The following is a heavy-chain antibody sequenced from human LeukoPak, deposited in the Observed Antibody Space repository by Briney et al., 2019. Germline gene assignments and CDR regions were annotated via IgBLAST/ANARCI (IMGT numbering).Heavy chain of an antibody. J-gene: IGHJ3*02. CDR2: IYYSGST. V-gene: IGHV4-59*01. D-gene: IGHD5-24*01. CDR3: ARAPGEWLQLGAFDI. CDR1: GGSISSYY. Sequence: SETLSLTCTVSGGSISSYYWSWIRQPPGKGLEWIGYIYYSGSTNYNPSLKSRVTISVDTSKNQFSLKLSSVTAADTAEYYCARAPGEWLQLGAFDIWGQGTMVTVSS.